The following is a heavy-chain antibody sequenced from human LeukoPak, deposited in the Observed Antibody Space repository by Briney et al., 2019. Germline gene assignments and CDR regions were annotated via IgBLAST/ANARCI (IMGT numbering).Heavy chain of an antibody. CDR3: TRTYYYDSSGYYYFSY. CDR2: INTDGSTT. D-gene: IGHD3-22*01. J-gene: IGHJ4*02. CDR1: GFTFSSYW. V-gene: IGHV3-74*01. Sequence: GSLRLSCAASGFTFSSYWMHWVRQTPGKGLVWVSRINTDGSTTSYADSVKGRFTISRDDPKNTAYLQMNSLKTEDTAVYYCTRTYYYDSSGYYYFSYWGQGTLVTVSS.